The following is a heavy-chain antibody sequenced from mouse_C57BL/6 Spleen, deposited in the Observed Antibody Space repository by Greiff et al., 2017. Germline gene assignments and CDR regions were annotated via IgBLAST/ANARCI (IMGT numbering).Heavy chain of an antibody. D-gene: IGHD2-10*01. CDR3: ASSLLNGFAY. CDR2: IRNKATGYTT. V-gene: IGHV7-3*01. Sequence: EVKLVESGGGLVQPGGSLSLSCAASGFTFTDYYMSWVRQPPGKALEWLGFIRNKATGYTTEYSASVKGRFTISRDNSQSILYLQMNALRAEDSASAYCASSLLNGFAYWGQGTLVTVSA. J-gene: IGHJ3*01. CDR1: GFTFTDYY.